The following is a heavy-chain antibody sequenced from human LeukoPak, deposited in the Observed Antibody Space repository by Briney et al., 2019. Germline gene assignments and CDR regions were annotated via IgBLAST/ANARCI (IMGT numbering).Heavy chain of an antibody. CDR2: IYSGGST. CDR1: GFMFSTYE. Sequence: GGSLRLSCAASGFMFSTYEMNWVRQAPGKGLEWVSVIYSGGSTYYADSVKGRFTISRDNSKNTLYLQMNSLRAEDTAVYYCAKGWFGDYWGQGTLVTVSS. V-gene: IGHV3-66*01. J-gene: IGHJ4*02. CDR3: AKGWFGDY. D-gene: IGHD3-10*01.